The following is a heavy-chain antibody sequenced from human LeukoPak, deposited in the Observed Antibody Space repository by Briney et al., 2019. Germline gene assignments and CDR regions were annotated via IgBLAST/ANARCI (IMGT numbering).Heavy chain of an antibody. D-gene: IGHD3-10*01. Sequence: ASVKVSCKASGYTFTSYGISWVRQAPGQGLEWMGRINPNSGGTNYAQKFQGRVTMTRDTSISTAYMELSRLRSDDTAVYYCARGSGSRWFDPWGQGTLVTVSS. CDR3: ARGSGSRWFDP. J-gene: IGHJ5*02. CDR2: INPNSGGT. V-gene: IGHV1-2*06. CDR1: GYTFTSYG.